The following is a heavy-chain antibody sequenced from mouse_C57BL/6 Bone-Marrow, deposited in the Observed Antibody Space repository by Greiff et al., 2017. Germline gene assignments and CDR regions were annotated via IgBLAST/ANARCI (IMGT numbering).Heavy chain of an antibody. J-gene: IGHJ3*01. CDR3: ARGLRRGRSLFAY. D-gene: IGHD2-4*01. V-gene: IGHV1-26*01. Sequence: VQLQQSGPELVKPGASVKISCKASGYTFTDYYMNWVKQSHGKSLEWIGDINPNNGGTSYNQKFKGKATLTVDKSSSTAYMELRSLTSEDSAVYYCARGLRRGRSLFAYWGQGTLVTVSA. CDR2: INPNNGGT. CDR1: GYTFTDYY.